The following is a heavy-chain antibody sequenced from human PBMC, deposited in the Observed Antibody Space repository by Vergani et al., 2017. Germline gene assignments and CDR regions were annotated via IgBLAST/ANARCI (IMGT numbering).Heavy chain of an antibody. Sequence: EVQLVESGGGLVQPGRSLRLSCAASGFTFDDYAMHWVRQAPGKGLEWVSGISWNSGSIGYADSVKGRFTISRDNAKNSLYLQMNSLRAEDTALYYCAKGFDFWSGYHPFDYWGQGTLVIVSS. CDR3: AKGFDFWSGYHPFDY. CDR2: ISWNSGSI. J-gene: IGHJ4*02. D-gene: IGHD3-3*01. V-gene: IGHV3-9*01. CDR1: GFTFDDYA.